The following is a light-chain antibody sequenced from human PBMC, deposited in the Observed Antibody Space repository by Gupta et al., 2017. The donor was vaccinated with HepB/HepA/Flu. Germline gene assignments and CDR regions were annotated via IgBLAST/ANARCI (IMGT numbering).Light chain of an antibody. CDR2: DVS. CDR1: SSDVGTYNS. V-gene: IGLV2-14*03. J-gene: IGLJ2*01. Sequence: QSALTQPASVSGSPGQSITISCTGTSSDVGTYNSVSWYQHHPGKAPNLLIFDVSNRPSGVSDRFSGSKSGNTASLTISGLQAEDEADYYCSSYTSTITVVFGGGTRLTVL. CDR3: SSYTSTITVV.